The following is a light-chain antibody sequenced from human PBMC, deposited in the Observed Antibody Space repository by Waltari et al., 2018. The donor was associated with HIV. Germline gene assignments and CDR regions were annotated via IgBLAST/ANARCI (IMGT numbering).Light chain of an antibody. CDR3: SSYANKNGFYVV. V-gene: IGLV2-8*01. CDR2: EVT. CDR1: NRDIGGSNY. Sequence: QSALTQPPSASGSPGQSVTISCTGTNRDIGGSNYVSCYQQHPGKAPKLVISEVTKRPSGVPGRFSGSKSGTTASLTVSGLQAEDEADYYCSSYANKNGFYVVFGGGTRLTVL. J-gene: IGLJ2*01.